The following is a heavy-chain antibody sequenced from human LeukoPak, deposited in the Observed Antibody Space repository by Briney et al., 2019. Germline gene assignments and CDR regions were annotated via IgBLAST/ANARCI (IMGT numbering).Heavy chain of an antibody. D-gene: IGHD1-26*01. CDR2: IYYSGST. CDR1: GGSISSYY. Sequence: NPSETLSLTCTVSGGSISSYYWSWIRQPPGKGLEWIGYIYYSGSTNYNPSLKSRVTISVDTSKNQFSLKLSSVTAADTAVYYCARDFLPMGATPIDYWGQGTLVTVSS. V-gene: IGHV4-59*01. J-gene: IGHJ4*02. CDR3: ARDFLPMGATPIDY.